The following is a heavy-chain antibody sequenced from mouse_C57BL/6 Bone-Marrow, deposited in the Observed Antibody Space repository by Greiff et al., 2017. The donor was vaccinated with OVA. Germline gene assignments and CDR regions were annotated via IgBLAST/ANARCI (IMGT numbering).Heavy chain of an antibody. Sequence: VQLQESGAELVRPGASVTLSCKASGYTFTDYEMHWVKQTPVHGLEWIGAIDPETGGTAYNQKFKGKAILTADKSSSTAYMELRSLTSEDSAVYYCTRVAITTVVARKVYFDYWGQGTTLTVSS. V-gene: IGHV1-15*01. J-gene: IGHJ2*01. CDR3: TRVAITTVVARKVYFDY. CDR1: GYTFTDYE. D-gene: IGHD1-1*01. CDR2: IDPETGGT.